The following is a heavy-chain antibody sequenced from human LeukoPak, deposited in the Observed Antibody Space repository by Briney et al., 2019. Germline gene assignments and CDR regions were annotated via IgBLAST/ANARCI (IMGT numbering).Heavy chain of an antibody. CDR1: GYTFTSYY. CDR2: INPSGGST. V-gene: IGHV1-46*01. CDR3: ARGKPGIVGATATSSLDY. Sequence: ASVNVSCMASGYTFTSYYMHWVRQAPGQGLEWMGIINPSGGSTSYAQTFQGRVTLTRDTSTNTVYMQLSSLRSEDTDVYYCARGKPGIVGATATSSLDYWGQGTLVTVSS. D-gene: IGHD1-26*01. J-gene: IGHJ4*02.